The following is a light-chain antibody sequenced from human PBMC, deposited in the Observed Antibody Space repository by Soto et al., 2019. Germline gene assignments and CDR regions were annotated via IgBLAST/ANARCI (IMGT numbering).Light chain of an antibody. CDR1: QDISNY. J-gene: IGKJ4*01. CDR2: DAS. Sequence: DIQMTQSPSSLSASVGDRVTVTCQASQDISNYFNWYQQKLGKAPKLLFYDASNLETGVPSRFSGSGSGTDFTFTISSLQPEDIATYYCQQYDNLPLTFGEGTKVEIK. V-gene: IGKV1-33*01. CDR3: QQYDNLPLT.